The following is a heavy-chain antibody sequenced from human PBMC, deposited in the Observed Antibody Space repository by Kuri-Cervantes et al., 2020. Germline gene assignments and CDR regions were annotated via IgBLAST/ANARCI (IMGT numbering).Heavy chain of an antibody. Sequence: GESLKISCAASGFTFSSYAMSWVRQAPGKGLEWVSVISGSGGSTYYADSLKGRFTISRDNSKNTLYLQMNSLRAEDTAVYYCARGSATASTTNDYWGQGTLVTVSS. CDR1: GFTFSSYA. J-gene: IGHJ4*02. V-gene: IGHV3-23*01. D-gene: IGHD2-15*01. CDR3: ARGSATASTTNDY. CDR2: ISGSGGST.